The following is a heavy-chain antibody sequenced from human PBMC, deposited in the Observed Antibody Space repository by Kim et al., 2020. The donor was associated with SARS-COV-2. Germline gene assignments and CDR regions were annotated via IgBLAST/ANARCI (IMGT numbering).Heavy chain of an antibody. J-gene: IGHJ2*01. Sequence: TRYSPSFQGQVTISADKSISTAYLQWSSLKASDTAMYYCARRAQGWYFDLWGRGTLVTVSS. CDR3: ARRAQGWYFDL. V-gene: IGHV5-51*01. CDR2: T.